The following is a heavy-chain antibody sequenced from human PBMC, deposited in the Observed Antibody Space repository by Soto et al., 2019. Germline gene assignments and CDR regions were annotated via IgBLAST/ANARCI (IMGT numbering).Heavy chain of an antibody. CDR3: ARLQGYPLN. CDR2: IYYSGST. CDR1: GGSISSSSXY. D-gene: IGHD3-16*02. V-gene: IGHV4-39*01. Sequence: TSETLSLTCTVSGGSISSSSXYWGWIRQPPGKGLEWIGSIYYSGSTYYNPSLKSRVTISVDTSKNQFSLKLSSVTAADTAVYYCARLQGYPLNWGQGTLVTVSS. J-gene: IGHJ4*02.